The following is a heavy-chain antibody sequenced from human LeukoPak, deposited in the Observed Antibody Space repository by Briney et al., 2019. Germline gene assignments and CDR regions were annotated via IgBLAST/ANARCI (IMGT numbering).Heavy chain of an antibody. D-gene: IGHD5-12*01. Sequence: GGSLRLSCAASGFTFDDYAMHWDRQAPGKGLEWVSGISWNSGSIGYADSLRGRFTISRDNAKNSLYLQMNSLRAEDTDLYYCAKDEWLTHWGQGTLVTVS. CDR2: ISWNSGSI. V-gene: IGHV3-9*01. CDR3: AKDEWLTH. J-gene: IGHJ4*02. CDR1: GFTFDDYA.